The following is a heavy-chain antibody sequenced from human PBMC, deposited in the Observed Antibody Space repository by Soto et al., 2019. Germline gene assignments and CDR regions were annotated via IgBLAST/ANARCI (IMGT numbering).Heavy chain of an antibody. V-gene: IGHV5-51*01. CDR1: GYSFSSHW. D-gene: IGHD1-1*01. Sequence: GESLKISCKGSGYSFSSHWIGWVRQMPGKGLDWMGIIYPGDSETRYSPSFQGQVTISADKSISTAYLQWSSLKASDTAMYYCARGIQPPTLSPWDVWVQGPRSPSP. J-gene: IGHJ6*02. CDR2: IYPGDSET. CDR3: ARGIQPPTLSPWDV.